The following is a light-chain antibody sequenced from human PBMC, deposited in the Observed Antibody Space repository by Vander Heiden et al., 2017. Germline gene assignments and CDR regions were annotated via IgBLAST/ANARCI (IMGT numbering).Light chain of an antibody. V-gene: IGKV1-39*01. Sequence: DIQMTQSPSSLSASVGDRVTITCRASQSISSYLNWYQQKPGKAPKLLIYAASSLQSGVPSRFSGSGYGTDFTLTISSLQPEDFATYYCQQSDSTPTHTFGQGTRLEIK. CDR3: QQSDSTPTHT. CDR2: AAS. J-gene: IGKJ5*01. CDR1: QSISSY.